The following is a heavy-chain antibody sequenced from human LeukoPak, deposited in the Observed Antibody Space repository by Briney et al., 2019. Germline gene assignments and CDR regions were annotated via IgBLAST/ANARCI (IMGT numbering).Heavy chain of an antibody. CDR2: MNPNSGNT. Sequence: GASVKVSCKASGYTFTSYDINWVRQATGQGLEWMGWMNPNSGNTGYAQKFQGRVTMTRNTSISTANMELSSLRSEDTAVYYCARPNLGYCSSTSCRGRGSFDYWGQGTLVTVSS. J-gene: IGHJ4*02. CDR1: GYTFTSYD. V-gene: IGHV1-8*01. D-gene: IGHD2-2*01. CDR3: ARPNLGYCSSTSCRGRGSFDY.